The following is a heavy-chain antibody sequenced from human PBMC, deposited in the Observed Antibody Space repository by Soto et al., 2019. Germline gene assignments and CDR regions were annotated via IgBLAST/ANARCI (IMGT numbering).Heavy chain of an antibody. CDR1: GGSISSSNW. CDR2: IYHSGST. Sequence: QVQLQESGPGLVKPSGTLSLTCAVSGGSISSSNWWSWVRQPPGKGLEWIGEIYHSGSTNYNPSRESRVTISVDKSKNQFSLKLSSVTAADTAVYYCARGSCSWSAPRYIDLWGRGTLVIVSS. J-gene: IGHJ2*01. CDR3: ARGSCSWSAPRYIDL. D-gene: IGHD6-13*01. V-gene: IGHV4-4*02.